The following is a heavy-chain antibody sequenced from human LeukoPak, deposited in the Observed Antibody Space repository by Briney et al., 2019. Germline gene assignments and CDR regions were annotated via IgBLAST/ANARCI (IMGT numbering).Heavy chain of an antibody. CDR2: INTNTGNP. V-gene: IGHV7-4-1*02. J-gene: IGHJ4*02. Sequence: ASVKVSCEASGYTFTSYAMNWVRQAPGQGLEWMGWINTNTGNPTYAQGFTGRFVFSLDTSVSTAYLQISSLKAEDTAVYYCARGGSGSSWYNGNYWGQGTLVTVSS. CDR3: ARGGSGSSWYNGNY. D-gene: IGHD6-13*01. CDR1: GYTFTSYA.